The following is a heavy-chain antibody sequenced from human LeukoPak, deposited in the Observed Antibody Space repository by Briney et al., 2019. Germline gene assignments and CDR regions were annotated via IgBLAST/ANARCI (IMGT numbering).Heavy chain of an antibody. CDR3: ARLLLTRWYYYYGMDV. CDR1: GGSISSYY. Sequence: PSETLSLTCTVSGGSISSYYWSWIRQRPGKGLEWIGYIYYSGSTNYNPSLKSRVTISVDTSKNQFSLKLSSVTAADTAVYYCARLLLTRWYYYYGMDVWGQGTTVTVSS. D-gene: IGHD1-26*01. CDR2: IYYSGST. J-gene: IGHJ6*02. V-gene: IGHV4-59*08.